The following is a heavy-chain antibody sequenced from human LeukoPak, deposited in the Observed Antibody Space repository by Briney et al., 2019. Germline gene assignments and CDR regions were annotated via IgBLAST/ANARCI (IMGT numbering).Heavy chain of an antibody. CDR2: IWYDGSNR. J-gene: IGHJ6*02. CDR1: GFTFSSYG. V-gene: IGHV3-33*01. Sequence: PGGSLRLSCAASGFTFSSYGMHWVRQAPGKGLEWVAVIWYDGSNRYYADSVKGRFTISRDNPKNTLYLQMNSLRAEDTAVYYCARDLSRPSGWFLYYGMDVWGQGTTVTVSS. D-gene: IGHD6-19*01. CDR3: ARDLSRPSGWFLYYGMDV.